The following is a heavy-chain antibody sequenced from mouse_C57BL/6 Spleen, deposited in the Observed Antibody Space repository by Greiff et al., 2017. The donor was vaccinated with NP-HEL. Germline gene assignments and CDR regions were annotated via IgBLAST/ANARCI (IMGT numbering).Heavy chain of an antibody. J-gene: IGHJ4*01. D-gene: IGHD1-3*01. V-gene: IGHV1-54*01. Sequence: VQLQQSGAELVRPGTSVKVSCKASGYAFTNYLIEWVKQRPGQGLEWIGVINPGSGGTNYNEKFKGKATLTADKSSSTAYMQLSSLTSEDSAVYFCARRPKDYAMDYWGQGTSVTVSS. CDR2: INPGSGGT. CDR3: ARRPKDYAMDY. CDR1: GYAFTNYL.